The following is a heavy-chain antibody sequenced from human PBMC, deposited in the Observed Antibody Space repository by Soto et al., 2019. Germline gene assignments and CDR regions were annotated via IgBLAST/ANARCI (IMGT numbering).Heavy chain of an antibody. CDR3: ARMGRYFDWLLFGWFDP. V-gene: IGHV4-59*01. Sequence: SETLSLTCTVSGGSISSYYWSWIRQPPGKGLEWIGYIYYSGSTNYNPSLKSRVTISVDTSKNQFSLKLSSVTAADTAVYYCARMGRYFDWLLFGWFDPWGQGTLVTVSS. CDR2: IYYSGST. CDR1: GGSISSYY. J-gene: IGHJ5*02. D-gene: IGHD3-9*01.